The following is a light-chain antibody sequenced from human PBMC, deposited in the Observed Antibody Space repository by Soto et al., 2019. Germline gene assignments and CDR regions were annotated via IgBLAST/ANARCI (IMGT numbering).Light chain of an antibody. CDR1: QSISSW. CDR3: QQYHSYWT. CDR2: KAS. J-gene: IGKJ1*01. V-gene: IGKV1-5*03. Sequence: DIQMTQSPSTLSASVGDRVTITCRASQSISSWLAWYQQKPGKAPKLLIYKASSLESGVPSRFSGSGSGTEFTLTISSLQPGDFATYYCQQYHSYWTFGQGTKVEIK.